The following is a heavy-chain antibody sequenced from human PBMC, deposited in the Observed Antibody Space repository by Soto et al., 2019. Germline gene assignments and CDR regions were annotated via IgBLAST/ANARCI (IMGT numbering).Heavy chain of an antibody. CDR1: GFTFSSYA. V-gene: IGHV3-23*01. J-gene: IGHJ6*02. Sequence: GGSLSLSCAASGFTFSSYAMSWVRQAPGKGLEWVSAISGSGGSTYYADSVKGRFTISRDNSKNTLYLQMNSLRAEDTAVYYCVKGSGSYYTDYYYYGMDVWGQGTTVTVSS. D-gene: IGHD3-10*01. CDR2: ISGSGGST. CDR3: VKGSGSYYTDYYYYGMDV.